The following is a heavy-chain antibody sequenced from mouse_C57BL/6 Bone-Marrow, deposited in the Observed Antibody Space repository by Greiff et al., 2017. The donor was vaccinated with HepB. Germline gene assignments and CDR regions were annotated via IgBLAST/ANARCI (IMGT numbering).Heavy chain of an antibody. CDR2: IYPGDGDT. J-gene: IGHJ2*01. CDR3: AREEGYYGDY. Sequence: QVQLQQSGPELVKPGASVKISCKASGYAFSSSWMNWVKQRPGKGLEWIGRIYPGDGDTNYNGKFKGKATLTADKSSSTAYMQLSSLTSEDSAVYFCAREEGYYGDYWGQGTTLTVSS. D-gene: IGHD3-3*01. V-gene: IGHV1-82*01. CDR1: GYAFSSSW.